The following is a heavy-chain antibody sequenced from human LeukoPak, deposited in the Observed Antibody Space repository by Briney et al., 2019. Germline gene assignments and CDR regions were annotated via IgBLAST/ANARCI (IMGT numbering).Heavy chain of an antibody. Sequence: ASGKVSCKTSGYTFSTYDINWLRQAAGQGLEWMGWMNPNSANTGFAQKFQGRAAITRDTSTATAYLELSSLTSEDTAVYYCARAIRYQLLSDYWGQGTLVTVSP. V-gene: IGHV1-8*03. CDR3: ARAIRYQLLSDY. D-gene: IGHD2-2*01. J-gene: IGHJ4*02. CDR2: MNPNSANT. CDR1: GYTFSTYD.